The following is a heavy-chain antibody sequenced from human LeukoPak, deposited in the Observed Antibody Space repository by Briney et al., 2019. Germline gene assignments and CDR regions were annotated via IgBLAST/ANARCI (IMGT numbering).Heavy chain of an antibody. D-gene: IGHD3-22*01. J-gene: IGHJ4*02. CDR1: GFTFSSYW. CDR3: ARVLDSSSRYQAFPY. CDR2: TKQDGSEK. V-gene: IGHV3-7*01. Sequence: GGSLRLSCAASGFTFSSYWMTWVRQAPGKGLEWVANTKQDGSEKYYVDSVKGRFTIFRDNAKNSLYLQMNSLRAEDTAVYHCARVLDSSSRYQAFPYWGQGTLVTVSS.